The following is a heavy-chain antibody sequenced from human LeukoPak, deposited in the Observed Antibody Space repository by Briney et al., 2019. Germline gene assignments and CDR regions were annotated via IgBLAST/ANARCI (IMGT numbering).Heavy chain of an antibody. J-gene: IGHJ4*02. CDR1: GGSIRSSYYY. Sequence: PSETLSLTCTVSGGSIRSSYYYWGWIRQPPGKGLEWIGSIYDSGSTYYNPSLKSRVTISVDTSKNQFSLKLSSVTAADTAVYYCARGRTYYYDSSGYRYFDYWGQGTLVTVSS. CDR2: IYDSGST. CDR3: ARGRTYYYDSSGYRYFDY. D-gene: IGHD3-22*01. V-gene: IGHV4-39*01.